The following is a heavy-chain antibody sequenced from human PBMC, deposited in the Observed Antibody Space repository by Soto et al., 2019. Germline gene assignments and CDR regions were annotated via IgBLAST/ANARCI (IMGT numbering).Heavy chain of an antibody. J-gene: IGHJ5*02. Sequence: QVQLQESGPGLVKPSGTLSLTCAVSGDSITNNNLWTWLRQSPGKGLEWIGEMHHGGNPDYNPSLRSRVTISVDKPKNQFSLHLSSVTAADSAVYYCARTSGGTYSFDPWGQGTLVTVSS. CDR3: ARTSGGTYSFDP. CDR2: MHHGGNP. CDR1: GDSITNNNL. D-gene: IGHD3-10*01. V-gene: IGHV4-4*02.